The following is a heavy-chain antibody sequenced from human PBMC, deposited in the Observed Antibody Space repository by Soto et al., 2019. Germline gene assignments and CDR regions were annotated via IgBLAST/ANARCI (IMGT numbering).Heavy chain of an antibody. J-gene: IGHJ4*02. Sequence: QVQLVESGGGVVQPGRSLRLSCAASGFTFSSYGMHWVRQAPGKGLEWVAVIWYDGSNKYYADSVKGRFTISRDNSKNTLYLQMNSLRAEDTAVYYCARESPIAVAGLDYWGQGTLVTVSS. CDR2: IWYDGSNK. CDR3: ARESPIAVAGLDY. CDR1: GFTFSSYG. V-gene: IGHV3-33*01. D-gene: IGHD6-19*01.